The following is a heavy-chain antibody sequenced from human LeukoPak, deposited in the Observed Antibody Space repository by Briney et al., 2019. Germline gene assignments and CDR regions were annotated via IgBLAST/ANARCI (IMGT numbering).Heavy chain of an antibody. D-gene: IGHD6-19*01. J-gene: IGHJ5*02. V-gene: IGHV4-59*01. CDR2: IYYSGNT. CDR3: ARTPGVGSGLYWFDP. Sequence: PSETLSLICTVSGGSISSYYWSWIRQPPGKGLEWIGYIYYSGNTNYNPSLKSRVTISADTSKNQFSLKLSSVTAADTAVYYCARTPGVGSGLYWFDPWGQGTLVTVSS. CDR1: GGSISSYY.